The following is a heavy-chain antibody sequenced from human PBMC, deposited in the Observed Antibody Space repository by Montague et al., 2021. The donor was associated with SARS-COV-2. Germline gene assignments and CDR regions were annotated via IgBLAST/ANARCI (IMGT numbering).Heavy chain of an antibody. CDR1: GFTLTSYA. Sequence: SRRLSWSASGFTLTSYAVTWVRQAPGKGLDWSSSISGSGGSTYYADSVKGRFTISRDNSKNTLYLQMNSLRAEDTAVYYCAKDITMIVVVPPPGYWGQGTLVTVSS. V-gene: IGHV3-23*01. J-gene: IGHJ4*02. D-gene: IGHD3-22*01. CDR3: AKDITMIVVVPPPGY. CDR2: ISGSGGST.